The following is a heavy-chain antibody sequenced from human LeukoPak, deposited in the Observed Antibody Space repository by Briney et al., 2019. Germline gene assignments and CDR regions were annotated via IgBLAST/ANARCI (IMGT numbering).Heavy chain of an antibody. CDR1: GFTFSSYG. CDR3: AGARSGGEFDY. Sequence: GGSLRLSCAASGFTFSSYGMHWVRQAPGKGLEWVAVISYDGSNKYYADSVKGRFTISRDNSKNTLYLQMNSLRAEDTAVYYCAGARSGGEFDYWGQGTLVNVSS. D-gene: IGHD1-26*01. V-gene: IGHV3-30*03. CDR2: ISYDGSNK. J-gene: IGHJ4*02.